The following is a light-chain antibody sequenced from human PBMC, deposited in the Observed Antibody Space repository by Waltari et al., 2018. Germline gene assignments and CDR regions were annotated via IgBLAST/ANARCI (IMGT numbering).Light chain of an antibody. V-gene: IGKV1-6*01. J-gene: IGKJ1*01. Sequence: AIQVTQSPSSLSASVGDRVTITCRASHGIRNDLGWYQQKPGKAPKLLIYAASSLQIGVPSRFGGSGSGTDFTLTISSLQPEDFATYYCLQDYSYPRTFGQGTKVEIK. CDR3: LQDYSYPRT. CDR2: AAS. CDR1: HGIRND.